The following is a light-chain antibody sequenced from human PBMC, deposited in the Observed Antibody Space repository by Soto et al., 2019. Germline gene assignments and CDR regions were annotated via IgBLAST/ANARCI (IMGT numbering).Light chain of an antibody. CDR1: QTISGW. CDR2: DAS. V-gene: IGKV1-5*01. J-gene: IGKJ4*01. CDR3: QQANSFPLT. Sequence: DIQMTQSPSTLSASVGDTVTITCRASQTISGWLAWYQQRPGKAPNLLIFDASTLESGVPSRFSGSGSGTTFTLTISSLQPEDFATYYCQQANSFPLTFGGGTKVDIK.